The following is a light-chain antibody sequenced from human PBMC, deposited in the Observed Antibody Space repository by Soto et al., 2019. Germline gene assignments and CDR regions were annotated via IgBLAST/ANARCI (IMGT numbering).Light chain of an antibody. V-gene: IGKV2-30*01. CDR2: KVS. CDR3: MQGTHWPPYT. CDR1: QSLAYSDGNTY. Sequence: DVVMTQSPLSLPVTLGQPASISCRSSQSLAYSDGNTYLNWFQQRPGQSPRRLIYKVSNRDSGAPDRFSVSGSGTDFTLKISRVEAEDVGVYYCMQGTHWPPYTFGQGTKLEIK. J-gene: IGKJ2*01.